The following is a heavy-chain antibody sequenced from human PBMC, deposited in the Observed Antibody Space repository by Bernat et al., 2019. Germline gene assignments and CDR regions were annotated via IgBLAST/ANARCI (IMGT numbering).Heavy chain of an antibody. CDR2: IWYDGSNK. J-gene: IGHJ4*02. D-gene: IGHD1-26*01. V-gene: IGHV3-33*01. CDR1: GFTFSSYG. Sequence: QVQLVESGGGVVQPGRSLRLSCAASGFTFSSYGMHWVRQAPGKGLEWVAVIWYDGSNKYYADSVKGRFTISRDNSKNTLYLQMNSLRAEDTAVYYCARVEWERDQGLDYWGQGTLVTVSS. CDR3: ARVEWERDQGLDY.